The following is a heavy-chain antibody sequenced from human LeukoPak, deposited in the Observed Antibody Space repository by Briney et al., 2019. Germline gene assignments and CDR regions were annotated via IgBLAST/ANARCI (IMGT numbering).Heavy chain of an antibody. J-gene: IGHJ4*02. D-gene: IGHD1-26*01. CDR1: GFTFSSYL. CDR2: INQDESEK. V-gene: IGHV3-7*01. Sequence: VGSLTLSFAVSGFTFSSYLMTWVRQPPGKGLEGVAGINQDESEKYYVASVEGRFTISRDNAKNSLYLQMNSLRVEDTAIYYCVRSWLLVAATRPTDYWGQGTLVTVSS. CDR3: VRSWLLVAATRPTDY.